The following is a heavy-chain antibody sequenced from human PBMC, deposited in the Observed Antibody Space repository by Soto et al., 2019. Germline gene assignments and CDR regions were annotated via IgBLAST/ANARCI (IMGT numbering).Heavy chain of an antibody. Sequence: SVKLSCKASGDTFSSYAISRVRQSPGQGLEWMGGIIPIVGTANYAQKFQGRVTITADESTSTAYMELSSLRSDDTAVYYCARDSPLRKAFDIWGQGIMVTVSS. J-gene: IGHJ3*02. V-gene: IGHV1-69*13. CDR2: IIPIVGTA. CDR3: ARDSPLRKAFDI. CDR1: GDTFSSYA.